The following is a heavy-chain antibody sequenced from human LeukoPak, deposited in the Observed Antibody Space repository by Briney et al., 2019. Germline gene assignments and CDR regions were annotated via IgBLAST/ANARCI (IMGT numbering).Heavy chain of an antibody. J-gene: IGHJ4*02. V-gene: IGHV1-2*02. CDR1: GYTFTGYY. CDR3: SRDLFSGSYHPFDY. Sequence: ASVKVSCQASGYTFTGYYMHGVRQAPGQGLEWMGWISPNSGGTNYAQKFQGRVTMTRDTSISTAYMELSRLRSDDTAVCYCSRDLFSGSYHPFDYWGEGTLVTVSS. D-gene: IGHD1-26*01. CDR2: ISPNSGGT.